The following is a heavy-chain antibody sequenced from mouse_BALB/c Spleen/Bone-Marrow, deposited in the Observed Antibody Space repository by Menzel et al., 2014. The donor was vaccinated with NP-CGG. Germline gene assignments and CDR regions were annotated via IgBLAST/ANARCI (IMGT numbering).Heavy chain of an antibody. CDR3: ARGELETGSFDY. V-gene: IGHV7-1*02. Sequence: EVQLQESGGGLVQPGDSLRLSCATSGFTFSDFYMEWVRQPPGKRLEWIAASRNKAHDFTTENSASVKGRFIVSRDTSQGILYLQMNALRAEDTAIYYCARGELETGSFDYWGQGTTLTVSS. D-gene: IGHD4-1*01. CDR2: SRNKAHDFTT. J-gene: IGHJ2*01. CDR1: GFTFSDFY.